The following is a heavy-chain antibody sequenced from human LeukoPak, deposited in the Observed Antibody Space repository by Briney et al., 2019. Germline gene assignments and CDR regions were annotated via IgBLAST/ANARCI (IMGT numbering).Heavy chain of an antibody. CDR1: GGSFSGYY. Sequence: PSETLSLTCAVYGGSFSGYYWSWIRQPPGKGLEWIGEINHSGSTNYNPSLKSRVTISVDKSKNQFSLKLSSVTAADTAVYYCARLYGGNSGWYFDLWGRGTLVTVSS. CDR2: INHSGST. D-gene: IGHD4-23*01. V-gene: IGHV4-34*01. CDR3: ARLYGGNSGWYFDL. J-gene: IGHJ2*01.